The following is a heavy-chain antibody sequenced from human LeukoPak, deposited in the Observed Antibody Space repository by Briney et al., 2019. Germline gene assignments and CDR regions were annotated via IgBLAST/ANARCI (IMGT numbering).Heavy chain of an antibody. Sequence: SETLSLTCTVFGVSFSGYYWRGIRQPPDKVLEWIGEINPSGSTNYNPSLKTRVTISTDTSKNHFSLHLNSVTAADTGVYYCVRGSRVYCGGDCYYYWGQGTLVTVSS. D-gene: IGHD2-21*02. CDR3: VRGSRVYCGGDCYYY. J-gene: IGHJ4*02. CDR2: INPSGST. V-gene: IGHV4-34*01. CDR1: GVSFSGYY.